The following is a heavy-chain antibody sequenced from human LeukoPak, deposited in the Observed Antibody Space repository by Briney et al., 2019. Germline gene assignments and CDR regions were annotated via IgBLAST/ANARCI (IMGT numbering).Heavy chain of an antibody. V-gene: IGHV4-30-4*08. CDR2: IYYSGST. CDR3: AREYYYDSSGYYFDY. J-gene: IGHJ4*02. Sequence: SQTLSLTCTVSGGSISSGDYYWSWIRQTPGKGLEWIGYIYYSGSTYYNPSLKSRVTISVDTSKNKFSLKLSSVTAADTAVYYCAREYYYDSSGYYFDYWGQGTLVTVSS. CDR1: GGSISSGDYY. D-gene: IGHD3-22*01.